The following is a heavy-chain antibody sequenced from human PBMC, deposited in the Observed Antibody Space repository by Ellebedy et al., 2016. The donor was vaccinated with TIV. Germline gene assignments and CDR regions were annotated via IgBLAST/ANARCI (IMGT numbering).Heavy chain of an antibody. Sequence: AASVKVSCKASGYTFTTYDINWVRQAPGQGLEWMGRMRPNSGPTGYAQKFQGRVSITRDTSISTAYIELSRLTSEDTAEYYCARNPSHTGYFDPWGQGTLVTVSS. CDR2: MRPNSGPT. CDR3: ARNPSHTGYFDP. CDR1: GYTFTTYD. V-gene: IGHV1-8*03. D-gene: IGHD5-12*01. J-gene: IGHJ5*02.